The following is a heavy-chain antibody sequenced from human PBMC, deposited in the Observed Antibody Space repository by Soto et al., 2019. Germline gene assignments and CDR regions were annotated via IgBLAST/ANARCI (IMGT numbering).Heavy chain of an antibody. Sequence: QLQLKESGSGLVKPSQTMSLTCAVSGGSISSGGYSWSWIRQPQGKGLEWIGYIYHGRSSYYNPYLEGRVTISVDRSKNQLSLKLSSVPAAATAVYYCARVPDRWGHGTLVTVSS. CDR3: ARVPDR. CDR2: IYHGRSS. J-gene: IGHJ5*02. D-gene: IGHD2-2*01. V-gene: IGHV4-30-2*01. CDR1: GGSISSGGYS.